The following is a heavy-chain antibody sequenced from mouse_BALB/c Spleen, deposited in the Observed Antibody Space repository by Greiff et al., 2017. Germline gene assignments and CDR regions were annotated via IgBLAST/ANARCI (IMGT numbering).Heavy chain of an antibody. J-gene: IGHJ1*01. CDR1: GYSITSGYY. CDR2: ISYDGSN. D-gene: IGHD2-14*01. CDR3: ARGIGTWYFDV. V-gene: IGHV3-6*02. Sequence: EVHLVESGPGLVKPSQSLSLTCSVTGYSITSGYYWNWIRQFPGNKLEWMGYISYDGSNNYNPSLKNRISITRDTSKNQFFLKLNSVTTEDTATYYCARGIGTWYFDVWGAGTTVTVSS.